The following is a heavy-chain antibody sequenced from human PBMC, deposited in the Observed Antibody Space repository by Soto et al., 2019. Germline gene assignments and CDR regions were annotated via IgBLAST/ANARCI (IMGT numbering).Heavy chain of an antibody. CDR1: GFTVSSDY. Sequence: EVQLVESGGGLIQPGGSLRLSCAASGFTVSSDYMSWVRQAPGKGLEWVSVIFSGGLPRYADSVKGRFTISRDDSENSLYLQMNNVRAEDSAVYYCARGGGYCSGGGCYPHELDPWGQGTLVTVSS. V-gene: IGHV3-53*01. CDR3: ARGGGYCSGGGCYPHELDP. CDR2: IFSGGLP. D-gene: IGHD2-15*01. J-gene: IGHJ5*02.